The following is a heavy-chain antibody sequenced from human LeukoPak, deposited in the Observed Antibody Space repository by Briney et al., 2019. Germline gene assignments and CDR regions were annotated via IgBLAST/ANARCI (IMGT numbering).Heavy chain of an antibody. CDR2: VNPSSGGT. J-gene: IGHJ4*02. CDR1: GYTLTGYY. D-gene: IGHD5-18*01. V-gene: IGHV1-2*02. CDR3: AGRPDTAMVPIFDY. Sequence: ASVKVSCKASGYTLTGYYVHWVRQTPGQGLEWMGWVNPSSGGTNYAQKFQGRVTMTGDTSISTVYMELSRLSSDDTAVYFCAGRPDTAMVPIFDYWGQGTLVTISS.